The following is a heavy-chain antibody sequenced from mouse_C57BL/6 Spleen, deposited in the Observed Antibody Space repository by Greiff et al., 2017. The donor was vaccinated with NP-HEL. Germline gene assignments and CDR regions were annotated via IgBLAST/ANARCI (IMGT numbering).Heavy chain of an antibody. CDR2: IYPRSGNT. V-gene: IGHV1-81*01. Sequence: VKLVESGAELARPGASVKLSCKASGYTFTSYGISWVKQRTGQGLEWIGEIYPRSGNTYYNEKFKGKATLTADKSSSTAYMELRSLTSEDSAVYFCARSYQRFAYWGQGTLVTVSA. CDR1: GYTFTSYG. J-gene: IGHJ3*01. CDR3: ARSYQRFAY.